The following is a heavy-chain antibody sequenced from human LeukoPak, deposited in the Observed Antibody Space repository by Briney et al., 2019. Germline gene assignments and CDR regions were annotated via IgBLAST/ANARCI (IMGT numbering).Heavy chain of an antibody. Sequence: ASVKVSCKASGYTFTSYDINWVRQATGQGLEWMGWMNPNSGNTGYAQKLQGRVTMTTDTSTSTAYMELRSLRSDDTAVYYCARGGHYDSSDLDYWGQGTLVTVSS. V-gene: IGHV1-8*01. CDR3: ARGGHYDSSDLDY. CDR2: MNPNSGNT. J-gene: IGHJ4*02. D-gene: IGHD3-22*01. CDR1: GYTFTSYD.